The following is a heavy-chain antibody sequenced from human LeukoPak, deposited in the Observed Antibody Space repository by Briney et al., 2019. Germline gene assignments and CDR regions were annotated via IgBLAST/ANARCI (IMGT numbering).Heavy chain of an antibody. Sequence: RAGGSLRLSCAVSGLNLRNYGMSWVRQAPGKGGEWVAGISDSGGIKKYADSVKGRFTISRDNSKNTLYLQMNSLRAEDTAVYFCAKRGVVIRVILVGFHKEAYYFDSWGQGALVTVSS. CDR2: ISDSGGIK. J-gene: IGHJ4*02. D-gene: IGHD2-21*01. V-gene: IGHV3-23*01. CDR3: AKRGVVIRVILVGFHKEAYYFDS. CDR1: GLNLRNYG.